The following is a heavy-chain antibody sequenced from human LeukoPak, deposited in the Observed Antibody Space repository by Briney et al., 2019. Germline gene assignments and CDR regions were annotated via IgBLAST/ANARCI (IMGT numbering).Heavy chain of an antibody. Sequence: PGGSLRLSCAASGFTFSSYAMHWVRQAPGKGLEWLAVISYDGSNKYYADSVKGRFTISRDNSKNTLYLQMNSLRAEDTAVYYCAREDCSGGSCYGQFDYWGQGTLVTVSS. D-gene: IGHD2-15*01. CDR1: GFTFSSYA. V-gene: IGHV3-30*04. CDR2: ISYDGSNK. J-gene: IGHJ4*02. CDR3: AREDCSGGSCYGQFDY.